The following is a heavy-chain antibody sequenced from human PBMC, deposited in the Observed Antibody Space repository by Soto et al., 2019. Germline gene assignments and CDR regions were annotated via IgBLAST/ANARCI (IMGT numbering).Heavy chain of an antibody. CDR3: ARDSCYDSGASVNHHLDY. V-gene: IGHV3-7*01. CDR2: IKQDGSEK. CDR1: GFTFSSYW. D-gene: IGHD3-10*01. J-gene: IGHJ4*01. Sequence: GGSLRLSCAASGFTFSSYWMSWVRQAAGKGLEWVANIKQDGSEKYYVDSVKGRLTISRDNAKNSLYLQMNSPRAEDTAVYYCARDSCYDSGASVNHHLDYWGHGTLVTVSS.